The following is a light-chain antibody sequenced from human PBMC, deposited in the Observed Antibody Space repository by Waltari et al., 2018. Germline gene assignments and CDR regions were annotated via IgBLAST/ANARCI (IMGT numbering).Light chain of an antibody. V-gene: IGLV2-23*01. CDR2: DDN. Sequence: QSALTQPASVSGSPGQSITISCTGTSSDVGNYNLVSWYQQYPGKAHKVMIYDDNRRPSVVSDRFSGSKSGNTASLTISEVQAEDEADYYCCSYAGSYTWVFGGGTKLTVL. CDR1: SSDVGNYNL. J-gene: IGLJ3*02. CDR3: CSYAGSYTWV.